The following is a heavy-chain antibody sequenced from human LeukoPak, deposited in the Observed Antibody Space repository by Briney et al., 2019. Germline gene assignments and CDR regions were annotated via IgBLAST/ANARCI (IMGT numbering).Heavy chain of an antibody. V-gene: IGHV4-38-2*02. CDR1: GYSISSGYY. D-gene: IGHD1-26*01. CDR3: VRVVTGSQSDN. CDR2: IYHSGRT. J-gene: IGHJ4*02. Sequence: PSETLSLTCTVSGYSISSGYYWGWIRQPPGKGLEWIGSIYHSGRTFYNPSLKSRVTISVDTSKNQFSLTLTSVTAADMAIYYCVRVVTGSQSDNWGPGKLVTVSS.